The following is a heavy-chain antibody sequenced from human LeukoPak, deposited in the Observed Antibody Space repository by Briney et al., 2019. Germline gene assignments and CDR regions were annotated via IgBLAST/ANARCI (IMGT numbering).Heavy chain of an antibody. CDR1: GGSFSGYY. Sequence: SETLSLTCAVYGGSFSGYYWSWIRQPPGKGLEWIGEINHSGSTNYNPSLKSRATISVDTSKNQFSLKLSSVTAADTAVYYCARARGHAFDIWGQGTMVTVSS. CDR2: INHSGST. CDR3: ARARGHAFDI. V-gene: IGHV4-34*01. J-gene: IGHJ3*02.